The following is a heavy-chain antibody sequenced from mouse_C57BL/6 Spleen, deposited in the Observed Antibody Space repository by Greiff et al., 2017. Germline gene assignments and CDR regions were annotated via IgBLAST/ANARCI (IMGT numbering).Heavy chain of an antibody. D-gene: IGHD1-1*01. J-gene: IGHJ2*01. V-gene: IGHV5-17*01. Sequence: EVMLVESGGGLVKPGGSLKLSCAASGFTFSDYGMHWVRQAPEKGLEWVAYISSGSSTIYYADTVKGRFTISRDNAKNTLFLQMTSLRSEDTAMYYCARLCYGSSYLYFDYWGQGTTLTVSS. CDR3: ARLCYGSSYLYFDY. CDR2: ISSGSSTI. CDR1: GFTFSDYG.